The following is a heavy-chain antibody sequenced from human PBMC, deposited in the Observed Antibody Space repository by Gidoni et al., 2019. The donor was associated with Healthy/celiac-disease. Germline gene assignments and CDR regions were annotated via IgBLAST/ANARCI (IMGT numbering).Heavy chain of an antibody. CDR3: ARDPYSTLGSSWPDEDWGY. CDR2: ISSSSSYI. J-gene: IGHJ4*02. V-gene: IGHV3-21*01. D-gene: IGHD6-13*01. CDR1: GFTFSSES. Sequence: EVQLVESGGARARPGGPLRLSGAPSGFTFSSESMNWVRQVPGKGLEWVSSISSSSSYIYYADSVKGRFTISRDNAKNSLYLQMNSLIAEDTAVYYCARDPYSTLGSSWPDEDWGYWGQGTLVTVSS.